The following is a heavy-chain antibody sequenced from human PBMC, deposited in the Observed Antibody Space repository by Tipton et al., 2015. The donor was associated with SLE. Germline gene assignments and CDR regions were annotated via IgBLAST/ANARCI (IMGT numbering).Heavy chain of an antibody. CDR1: GDSVSSDGYY. D-gene: IGHD3-10*01. CDR2: IYNSRTT. V-gene: IGHV4-61*08. J-gene: IGHJ3*01. CDR3: ARDSRNAYLWRGLFDA. Sequence: LSCTVSGDSVSSDGYYWTWIRQPPGKGLEWLGYIYNSRTTNYNPSLKSRVIISVDTSYNQFSLKLSSVTAADTAVYYCARDSRNAYLWRGLFDAWGRGTMVTVSS.